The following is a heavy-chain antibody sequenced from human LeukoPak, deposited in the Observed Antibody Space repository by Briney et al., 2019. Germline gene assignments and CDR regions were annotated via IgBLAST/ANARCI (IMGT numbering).Heavy chain of an antibody. CDR2: IGTAGDT. J-gene: IGHJ4*02. Sequence: PGGSLRLSCAASGFTFSSYDMHWVRQATGEGLEWVSAIGTAGDTYYPGSVKGRFTISRENAKNSLYLQMNSLRAEDTAVYYCARDVGWLQSDYWGQGTLVTVSS. CDR3: ARDVGWLQSDY. V-gene: IGHV3-13*01. CDR1: GFTFSSYD. D-gene: IGHD5-24*01.